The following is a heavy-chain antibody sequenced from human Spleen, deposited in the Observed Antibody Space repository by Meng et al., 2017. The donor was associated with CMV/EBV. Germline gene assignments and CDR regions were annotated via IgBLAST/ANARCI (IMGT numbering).Heavy chain of an antibody. Sequence: SETLSLTCAVYGGSFSGYYWSWIRQPPGKGLEWIGEINHSGSTNYNPSLKSRVTISVDTSKNQFSLKLSSVTAADTAVYYCARAKYSSSSWWFDPWGQGTLVTVSS. CDR3: ARAKYSSSSWWFDP. CDR2: INHSGST. CDR1: GGSFSGYY. J-gene: IGHJ5*02. V-gene: IGHV4-34*01. D-gene: IGHD6-6*01.